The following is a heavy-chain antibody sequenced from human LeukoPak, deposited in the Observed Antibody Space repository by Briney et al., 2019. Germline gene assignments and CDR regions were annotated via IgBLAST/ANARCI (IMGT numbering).Heavy chain of an antibody. J-gene: IGHJ4*02. Sequence: GGSLRLSCAASGFTFSSSAMSWVRQAPGKGLEWVSSISGSGSGGSTYYADSVKGRFTISRDNAKNSLYLQLNSLRAEDTALYYCVRPRSPASNDGGYWGQGTLVTVSS. CDR2: ISGSGSGGST. CDR1: GFTFSSSA. CDR3: VRPRSPASNDGGY. D-gene: IGHD1-1*01. V-gene: IGHV3-23*01.